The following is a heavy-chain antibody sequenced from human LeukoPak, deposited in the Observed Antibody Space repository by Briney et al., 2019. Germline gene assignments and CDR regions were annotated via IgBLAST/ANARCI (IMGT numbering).Heavy chain of an antibody. V-gene: IGHV1-3*01. Sequence: ASVKVSCKASGYTFTSYAMHWVRPAPGQRLEWMGWINAGNGNTKYSQKFQGRVTITRDTSASTAYMELSSLRSEDTAVYYCASNYGSGNFYYCYGMDVWGKGTTVSVSS. CDR1: GYTFTSYA. CDR2: INAGNGNT. J-gene: IGHJ6*04. D-gene: IGHD3-10*01. CDR3: ASNYGSGNFYYCYGMDV.